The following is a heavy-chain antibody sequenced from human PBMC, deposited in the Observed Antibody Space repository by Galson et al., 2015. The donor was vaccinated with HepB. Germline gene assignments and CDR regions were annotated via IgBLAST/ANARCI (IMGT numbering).Heavy chain of an antibody. D-gene: IGHD4-23*01. J-gene: IGHJ4*02. CDR1: GYNFINYA. V-gene: IGHV1-3*04. Sequence: SVKVSCKASGYNFINYAMHWVRQAPGQRPEWMGWIITGNGNTKYSQKFQGRVTITRDTSANTAYIGLPSLRLEDTAGYYCARDIRLTPTGFDYWGQGTLVTVSS. CDR3: ARDIRLTPTGFDY. CDR2: IITGNGNT.